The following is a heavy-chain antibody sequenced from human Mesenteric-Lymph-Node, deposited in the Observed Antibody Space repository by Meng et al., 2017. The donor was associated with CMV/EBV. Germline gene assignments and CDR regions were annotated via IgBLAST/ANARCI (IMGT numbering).Heavy chain of an antibody. V-gene: IGHV1-2*02. CDR2: NSYSGAT. CDR1: GYTFNDYY. Sequence: ASVKVSCKASGYTFNDYYVHWVRQAPGQGLEWVGWNSYSGATNCAQKFQARVTMTRDTSTSTVHMEISRLTYDDTAVYSCARGVGSSWFDPWGQGSLVTVSS. CDR3: ARGVGSSWFDP. D-gene: IGHD1-26*01. J-gene: IGHJ5*02.